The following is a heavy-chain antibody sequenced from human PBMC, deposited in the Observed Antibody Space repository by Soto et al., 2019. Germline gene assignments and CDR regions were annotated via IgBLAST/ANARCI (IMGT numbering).Heavy chain of an antibody. D-gene: IGHD2-2*01. V-gene: IGHV3-7*03. J-gene: IGHJ4*02. CDR1: GFTFSTYW. Sequence: GGSLRLSCSASGFTFSTYWMSWVRQAPGKGLEWVANIKQDGSEKYYVDSVKGRFTISRDNAKNSLYLQMNSLRAEDTAVYYCARDSLGYCTSTSCYWSEDYWGQGTLVTVSS. CDR2: IKQDGSEK. CDR3: ARDSLGYCTSTSCYWSEDY.